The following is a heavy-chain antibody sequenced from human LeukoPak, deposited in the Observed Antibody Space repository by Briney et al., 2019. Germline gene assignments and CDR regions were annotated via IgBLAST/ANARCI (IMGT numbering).Heavy chain of an antibody. CDR2: IYYSGST. Sequence: SETLSLTCTVSGGSISSGGYYWSWIRQHPGKGLEWIGYIYYSGSTYYNPSLQSRVTISVDTSKNQFSLKLSSVTAADTAVYYCAREGLRNYYYGMDVWGKGTTVTVSS. D-gene: IGHD3-16*01. CDR1: GGSISSGGYY. V-gene: IGHV4-31*03. CDR3: AREGLRNYYYGMDV. J-gene: IGHJ6*04.